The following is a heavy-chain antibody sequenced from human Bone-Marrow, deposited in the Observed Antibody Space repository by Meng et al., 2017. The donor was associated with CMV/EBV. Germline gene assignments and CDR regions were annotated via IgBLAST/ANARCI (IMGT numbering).Heavy chain of an antibody. CDR3: ARGPLSLTGYYSRRYYYGMAV. Sequence: SVKVSCKASGGTFSSYTISWVRQAPGQGLEWMGRIIPILGIANYAQKFQGRVTITADKSTSTAYMELSSLRSEDTAVYYCARGPLSLTGYYSRRYYYGMAVWGQGPTVTGSS. J-gene: IGHJ6*02. D-gene: IGHD3-9*01. V-gene: IGHV1-69*02. CDR1: GGTFSSYT. CDR2: IIPILGIA.